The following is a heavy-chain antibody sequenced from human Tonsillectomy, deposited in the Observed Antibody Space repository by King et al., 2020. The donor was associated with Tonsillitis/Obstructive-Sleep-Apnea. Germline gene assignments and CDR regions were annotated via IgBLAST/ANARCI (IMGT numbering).Heavy chain of an antibody. CDR1: GGSFSGYY. CDR3: ARGRRVYYGAGSYSIYYYYGLDV. Sequence: QVQLQQWGAGLLKPSETLSLTCAVYGGSFSGYYWSWIRQPPGKGLEWIGEINHSGSTNYNPSLKSRVTISVDTSKNQFSLKLSSVTAADTAVYYCARGRRVYYGAGSYSIYYYYGLDVWSQGTTVTVSS. CDR2: INHSGST. J-gene: IGHJ6*02. D-gene: IGHD3-10*01. V-gene: IGHV4-34*01.